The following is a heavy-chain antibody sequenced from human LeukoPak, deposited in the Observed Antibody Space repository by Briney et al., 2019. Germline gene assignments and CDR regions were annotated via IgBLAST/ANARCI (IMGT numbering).Heavy chain of an antibody. Sequence: SETLSLTCTVSNVSISSGSHYWNWIRQPAGKGLEWIGRIYAGGRSNYNPSLRSRVTISVDTSKNQFSLRLSSVTATDTGVYYCASDHSGWYPDYWGQGTLVTVSS. V-gene: IGHV4-61*02. J-gene: IGHJ4*02. CDR1: NVSISSGSHY. D-gene: IGHD6-19*01. CDR3: ASDHSGWYPDY. CDR2: IYAGGRS.